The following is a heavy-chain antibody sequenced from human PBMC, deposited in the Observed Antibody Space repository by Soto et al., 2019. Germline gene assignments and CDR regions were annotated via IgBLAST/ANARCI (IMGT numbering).Heavy chain of an antibody. CDR1: GFTFEDYA. CDR2: INADGSDR. V-gene: IGHV3-43D*04. Sequence: PGGSLRLSCSTSGFTFEDYAVHWVRQSSRKGLEWVSFINADGSDRYYADSVKGRFTISRDNTKGSFYLQMDRLRLEDTAIYYWQKENFYFVSSPFASWARGPLAPVPP. CDR3: QKENFYFVSSPFAS. J-gene: IGHJ5*01. D-gene: IGHD1-26*01.